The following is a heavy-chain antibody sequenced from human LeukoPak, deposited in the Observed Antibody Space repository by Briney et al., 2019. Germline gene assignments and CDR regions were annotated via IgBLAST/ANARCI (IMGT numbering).Heavy chain of an antibody. J-gene: IGHJ3*02. V-gene: IGHV4-59*01. Sequence: SETLSLTCTVSGGSSSSYYWSWIRKPPGKGLEWMGYIYYSGSTNYNPSLKSRVTISVDTSKNQFSLKLSSVTAADTAVYYCARDRPDAFDIWGQGTMVTVSS. CDR2: IYYSGST. CDR1: GGSSSSYY. CDR3: ARDRPDAFDI.